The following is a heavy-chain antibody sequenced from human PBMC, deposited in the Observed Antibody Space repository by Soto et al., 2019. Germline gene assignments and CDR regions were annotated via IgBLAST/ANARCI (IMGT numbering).Heavy chain of an antibody. D-gene: IGHD5-12*01. Sequence: SETLSLTCTFSGGSISSSIYYWGWIRQPPGKGLEWIGTIYYSGSTSYNPSLKSRVTISVDTSKNQFSLRLGSVTAADTAVYYCARSKYGGCFDYWGQGTLVTVSS. CDR3: ARSKYGGCFDY. V-gene: IGHV4-39*01. J-gene: IGHJ4*02. CDR2: IYYSGST. CDR1: GGSISSSIYY.